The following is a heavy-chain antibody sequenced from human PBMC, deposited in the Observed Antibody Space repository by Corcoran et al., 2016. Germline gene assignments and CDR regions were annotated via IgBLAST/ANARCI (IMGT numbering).Heavy chain of an antibody. Sequence: QVQLVQSGAEVKKPGASVKVSCKASGYTFTSYYMHWVRQAPGQGLEWMGIINPSGGSTSYAQKFQGRVTMTRDTSTSTVYMELSSLRSEDTAVYYCARTRWELGPDNGFDPWGQGTLVTVAS. CDR3: ARTRWELGPDNGFDP. J-gene: IGHJ5*02. V-gene: IGHV1-46*01. D-gene: IGHD3-10*01. CDR1: GYTFTSYY. CDR2: INPSGGST.